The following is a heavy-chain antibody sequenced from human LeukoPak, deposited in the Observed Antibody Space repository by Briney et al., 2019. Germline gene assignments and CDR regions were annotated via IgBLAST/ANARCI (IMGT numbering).Heavy chain of an antibody. J-gene: IGHJ4*02. V-gene: IGHV4-34*01. CDR2: INHSGST. CDR3: ARLSSGYVSLDY. D-gene: IGHD5-12*01. CDR1: GGSFSGYY. Sequence: SETLSLTCAVYGGSFSGYYWSWIRQPPGKGLEWIGEINHSGSTNYNPSLKSRVTISVDTSKNQFSLELSSVTAADTAVYYCARLSSGYVSLDYWGQGTLVTVSS.